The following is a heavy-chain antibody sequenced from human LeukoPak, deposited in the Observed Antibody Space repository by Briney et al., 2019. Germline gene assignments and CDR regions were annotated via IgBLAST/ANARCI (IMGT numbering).Heavy chain of an antibody. D-gene: IGHD5-12*01. CDR2: IYYSGST. Sequence: SETLSLTCTVSGGSISTYYWSWIRQPPGKGLEWIGYIYYSGSTNYNPSLKSRVTISVDTSKNQFSLKLSSVTAADMAVYYCARVYGSGYDFRGAFDIWGQGTMVTVSS. CDR3: ARVYGSGYDFRGAFDI. CDR1: GGSISTYY. V-gene: IGHV4-59*01. J-gene: IGHJ3*02.